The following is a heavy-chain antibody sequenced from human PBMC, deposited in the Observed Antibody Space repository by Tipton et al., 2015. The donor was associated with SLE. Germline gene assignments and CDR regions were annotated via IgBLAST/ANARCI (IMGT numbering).Heavy chain of an antibody. Sequence: TLSLTCTVSGGSITSGSNYWTWIRQPAGKGLEWIGHIYSSGSPNYSPSLRSRATISVDTSKNQFSLRLSSVTAADTAVYYCAREVEGYSSSWFKGFFDVWGQGTLLTVSS. D-gene: IGHD6-13*01. CDR2: IYSSGSP. V-gene: IGHV4-61*09. CDR3: AREVEGYSSSWFKGFFDV. CDR1: GGSITSGSNY. J-gene: IGHJ4*02.